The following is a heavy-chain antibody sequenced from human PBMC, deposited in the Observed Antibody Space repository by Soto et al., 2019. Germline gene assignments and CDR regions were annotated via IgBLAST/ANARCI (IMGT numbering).Heavy chain of an antibody. D-gene: IGHD2-2*01. CDR1: GGSLSAYY. J-gene: IGHJ1*01. CDR3: ALAPAAHILH. CDR2: INPSGTT. Sequence: QVQLQQWGAGLLKPSETLSLTCAVYGGSLSAYYWSWIRQPPGKGLEWIGEINPSGTTNYNPSLKSRVTISVDTSKHQFFLKLSSVTAADTAVYHCALAPAAHILHWGQGTLVTVSS. V-gene: IGHV4-34*01.